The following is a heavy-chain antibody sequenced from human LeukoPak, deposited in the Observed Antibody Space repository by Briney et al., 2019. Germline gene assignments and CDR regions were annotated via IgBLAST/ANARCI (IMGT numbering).Heavy chain of an antibody. CDR3: AREPPGSYYFDY. CDR1: GGSISSYY. D-gene: IGHD1-26*01. V-gene: IGHV4-59*01. CDR2: IYYSGST. J-gene: IGHJ4*02. Sequence: SETLSLTCTVSGGSISSYYWSWIRQPLGKGLEWIGYIYYSGSTNYNPSLKSRVTISVDTSKNQFSLKLSSVTAADTAVYYCAREPPGSYYFDYWGQGTLVTVSS.